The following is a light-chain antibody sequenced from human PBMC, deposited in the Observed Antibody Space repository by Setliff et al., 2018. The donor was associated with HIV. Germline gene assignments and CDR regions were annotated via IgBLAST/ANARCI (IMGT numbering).Light chain of an antibody. Sequence: QSALTQPPSVSGTPGQRVTISCSGSNSNIGSSYVYWYQQFAGAAPKLLIYRNVQRPSGVPDRFSGSKSGTSASLAISGLRSEDDGDYYCATWDDSLAGVGFGGGTKVTVL. V-gene: IGLV1-47*01. CDR3: ATWDDSLAGVG. J-gene: IGLJ2*01. CDR2: RNV. CDR1: NSNIGSSY.